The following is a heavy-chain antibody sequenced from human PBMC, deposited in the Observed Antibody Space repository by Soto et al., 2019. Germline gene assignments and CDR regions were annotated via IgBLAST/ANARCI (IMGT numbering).Heavy chain of an antibody. J-gene: IGHJ4*02. D-gene: IGHD3-10*01. CDR2: IYYTGST. V-gene: IGHV4-39*01. Sequence: SETLSLTCSVSGGSVSSSRYYWDWIRQPPGKGLEWIGNIYYTGSTYYNPSVKSRVAISVDTSKNQFSLKLNSVTASDTAVYYCATVPTMVRGVINDYWGQGTLVTVSS. CDR3: ATVPTMVRGVINDY. CDR1: GGSVSSSRYY.